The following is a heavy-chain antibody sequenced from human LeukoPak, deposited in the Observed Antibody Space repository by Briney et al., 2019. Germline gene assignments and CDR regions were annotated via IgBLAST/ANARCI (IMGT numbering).Heavy chain of an antibody. CDR3: ARDRRHAFDI. Sequence: SETLSLTCAVYGGSFSGYYWSWIRQPPGKGLEWIGYIYYSGSTYYNPSLKSRVPISVDTSKNQFSLKLSSVTAADTAVYYCARDRRHAFDIWGQGTMVTVSS. V-gene: IGHV4-34*09. CDR1: GGSFSGYY. CDR2: IYYSGST. J-gene: IGHJ3*02.